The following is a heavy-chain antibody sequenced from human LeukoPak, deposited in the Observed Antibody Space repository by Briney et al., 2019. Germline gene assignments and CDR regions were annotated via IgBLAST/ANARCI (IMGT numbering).Heavy chain of an antibody. V-gene: IGHV4-34*01. CDR2: INHSGSA. Sequence: SETLSLTCAVYGGSFSRYYWTWIRQPPGKGLEWIGEINHSGSANYNPSLKSRVTISVDTSKNQFSLKLSSVTAADTAVYYCARGGRGVRGVITHYYYYYYMDVWGKGTTVTISS. D-gene: IGHD3-10*01. CDR1: GGSFSRYY. CDR3: ARGGRGVRGVITHYYYYYYMDV. J-gene: IGHJ6*03.